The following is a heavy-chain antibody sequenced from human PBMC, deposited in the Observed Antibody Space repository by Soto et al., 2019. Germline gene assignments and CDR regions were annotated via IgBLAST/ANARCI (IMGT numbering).Heavy chain of an antibody. CDR2: IYYSGST. CDR3: ARQRFPYGMDV. D-gene: IGHD3-3*01. Sequence: QVQLQESGPGLVKPSQTLSLTCTVSSGAISSADYYWSWIRQPPGKGLEWIGYIYYSGSTYYNPSLNSRVTISVDTSKNQFSLKLSSVTAADTAVYHCARQRFPYGMDVWGQGTTVTVSS. V-gene: IGHV4-30-4*01. J-gene: IGHJ6*02. CDR1: SGAISSADYY.